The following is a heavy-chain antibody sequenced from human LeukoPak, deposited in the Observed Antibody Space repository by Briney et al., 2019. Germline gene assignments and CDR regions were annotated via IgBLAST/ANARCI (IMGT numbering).Heavy chain of an antibody. Sequence: PSETLSLTCTVSGGSISSYYWSWIRQPPGKGLEWIGYIYYSGSTNYNPSLKSRVTISVDTSKNQFSLKLSSVTAADTAVYYCARPVRGVNAFDIWGQGTMVTVSS. J-gene: IGHJ3*02. CDR2: IYYSGST. CDR3: ARPVRGVNAFDI. CDR1: GGSISSYY. D-gene: IGHD3-10*02. V-gene: IGHV4-59*08.